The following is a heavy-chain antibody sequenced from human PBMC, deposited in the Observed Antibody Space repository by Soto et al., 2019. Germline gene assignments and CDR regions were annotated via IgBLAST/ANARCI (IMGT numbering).Heavy chain of an antibody. CDR2: ISRSGTTI. CDR3: GRDPELWDENVATRPSTYYYGMDV. D-gene: IGHD5-18*01. V-gene: IGHV3-11*01. Sequence: QMQLVESGGGLVEPGGSLRLSCEASGFTFSHHYMSWIRQAPGKGLEWVSYISRSGTTIYYADSVRGRFTISRDNSKNSLYRKMDSLRAEDTAMYYCGRDPELWDENVATRPSTYYYGMDVWGQGTTVTVSS. J-gene: IGHJ6*02. CDR1: GFTFSHHY.